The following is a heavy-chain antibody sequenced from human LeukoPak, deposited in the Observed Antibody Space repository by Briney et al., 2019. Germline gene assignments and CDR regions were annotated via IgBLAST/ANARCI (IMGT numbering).Heavy chain of an antibody. D-gene: IGHD3-22*01. CDR3: ARGITYYYDSSGYYFDY. V-gene: IGHV3-20*04. J-gene: IGHJ4*02. CDR1: GFTFDDYG. Sequence: GGSLRLSCAASGFTFDDYGMSWVRQAPGKGLEWVSGINWYGGSTGYADSVKGRFTISRDNAKNSLYLQMNSLRAEDTALYYCARGITYYYDSSGYYFDYWGQGTLVTVSS. CDR2: INWYGGST.